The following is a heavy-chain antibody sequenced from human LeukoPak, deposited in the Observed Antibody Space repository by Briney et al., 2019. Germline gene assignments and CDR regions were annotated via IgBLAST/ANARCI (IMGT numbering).Heavy chain of an antibody. CDR2: ISYDGSNK. CDR3: ARELKSAGIAARVGPSWFDP. D-gene: IGHD6-6*01. J-gene: IGHJ5*02. V-gene: IGHV3-30-3*01. Sequence: GGSLRLSCAASGFTFSSYAMHWVRQAPGKGLEWVAVISYDGSNKYYADSVKGRFTISRDNSKNTLYLQMNSLRAEDTAVYYCARELKSAGIAARVGPSWFDPWGQGTLVTVSS. CDR1: GFTFSSYA.